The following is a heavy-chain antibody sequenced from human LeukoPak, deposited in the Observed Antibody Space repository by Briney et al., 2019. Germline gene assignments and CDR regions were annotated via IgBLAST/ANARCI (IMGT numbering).Heavy chain of an antibody. CDR1: GFSFSSYE. J-gene: IGHJ6*04. Sequence: PGGSLRLSCAASGFSFSSYEMNWVRQAPGKWLEWISYISASGTLTHYADSVEGRFTISRDNAKNSLYLQMNSLRGEDTAVYYSARDGTPSYSSGWVYMDVWGKGTTVTISS. CDR2: ISASGTLT. D-gene: IGHD6-25*01. CDR3: ARDGTPSYSSGWVYMDV. V-gene: IGHV3-48*03.